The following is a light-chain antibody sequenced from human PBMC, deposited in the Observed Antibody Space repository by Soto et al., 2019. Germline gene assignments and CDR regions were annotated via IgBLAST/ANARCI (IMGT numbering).Light chain of an antibody. CDR2: GAS. CDR1: QSVTTNS. CDR3: QEYGSSRT. J-gene: IGKJ1*01. V-gene: IGKV3-20*01. Sequence: EFVLTQSPGTLSLSPGERATLSWRASQSVTTNSVAWYQQKPGQSPRLLIYGASSRATGIPDRFSGSGSGTDFTLTISRLEPEDFAVYFCQEYGSSRTFGQGTKVETK.